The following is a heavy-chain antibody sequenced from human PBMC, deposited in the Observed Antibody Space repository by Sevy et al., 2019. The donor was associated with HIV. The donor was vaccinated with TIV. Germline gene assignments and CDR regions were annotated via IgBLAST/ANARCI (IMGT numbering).Heavy chain of an antibody. D-gene: IGHD2-15*01. CDR1: GGTFSSYA. CDR2: IIPIFGTA. CDR3: ARDKYCSGGSCYAHDAFDI. J-gene: IGHJ3*02. V-gene: IGHV1-69*13. Sequence: ASVKVSCKASGGTFSSYAISWVRQAPGQGLEWMGGIIPIFGTANYAQKFQGRVTITADESTSTAYMEMSSLRSEDTAVYYCARDKYCSGGSCYAHDAFDIWGQGTMVTVSS.